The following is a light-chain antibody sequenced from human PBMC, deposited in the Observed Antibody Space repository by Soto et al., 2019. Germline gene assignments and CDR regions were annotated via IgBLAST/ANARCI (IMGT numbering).Light chain of an antibody. Sequence: EIVMTHSPATLSVSPGERATLSCRASQSVSNNLAWYQQKPGQAPRLLIYGASSRAAGVPDRFSGSGSGTDFTLTISKLDPEDFAVYYCQQYDTSPPLYTFGQGTKLEIK. CDR2: GAS. J-gene: IGKJ2*01. V-gene: IGKV3-20*01. CDR1: QSVSNN. CDR3: QQYDTSPPLYT.